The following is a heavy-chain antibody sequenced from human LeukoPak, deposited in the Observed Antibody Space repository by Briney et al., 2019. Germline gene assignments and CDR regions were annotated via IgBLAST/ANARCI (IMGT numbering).Heavy chain of an antibody. CDR3: ARDTQWLVSGSAFDI. V-gene: IGHV3-30*04. CDR2: ISYDGSNK. J-gene: IGHJ3*02. D-gene: IGHD6-19*01. Sequence: GRSLRLSCAASGFTFSSYATHWVRQAPGKGLEWVAVISYDGSNKYYADSVKGRFTITRDNSKNTLYLQMNSLRAEDTAVYYCARDTQWLVSGSAFDIWGQGTMVTVSS. CDR1: GFTFSSYA.